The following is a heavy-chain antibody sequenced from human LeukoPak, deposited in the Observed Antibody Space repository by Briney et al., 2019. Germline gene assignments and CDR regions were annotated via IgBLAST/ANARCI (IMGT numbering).Heavy chain of an antibody. V-gene: IGHV3-23*01. CDR2: ISGGGATT. J-gene: IGHJ3*02. D-gene: IGHD3-10*01. Sequence: PGGSLRLSCAASGFTFSSYAMSWVRQSPGKGLQWVSAISGGGATTYYSDFADSVKGRFTISRDNAKNSLYLQMNSLRAEDTAVYYCARDFTDVITMVRGVDDAFDIWGQGTMVTVSS. CDR1: GFTFSSYA. CDR3: ARDFTDVITMVRGVDDAFDI.